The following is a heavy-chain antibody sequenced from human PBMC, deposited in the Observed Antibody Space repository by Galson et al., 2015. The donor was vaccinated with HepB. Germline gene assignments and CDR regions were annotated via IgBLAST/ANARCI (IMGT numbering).Heavy chain of an antibody. Sequence: SLRLSCAASGFTFTDHYMSWIRQAPGKGLEWVSYISGSGSFINYADSVKGRFTMSRDNAKNSVYLQLNSLRAEDTAVYYCARERQFLRDFDSWGQGTLVTVPS. CDR2: ISGSGSFI. J-gene: IGHJ4*02. CDR3: ARERQFLRDFDS. D-gene: IGHD6-19*01. V-gene: IGHV3-11*01. CDR1: GFTFTDHY.